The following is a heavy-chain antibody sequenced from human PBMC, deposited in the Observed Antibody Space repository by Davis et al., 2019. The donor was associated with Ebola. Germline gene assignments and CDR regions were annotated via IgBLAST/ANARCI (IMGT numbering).Heavy chain of an antibody. J-gene: IGHJ4*02. Sequence: MPSETLSLTCTVSGGSISSSSYYWGWIRQPPGKGLEWIGSIYYSGSTYYNPSLKSRVTISVDTSKNQFSLKLSSMTAADTAVYYCARDRHYSNYGGWDYWGQGTLVTVSS. CDR2: IYYSGST. CDR1: GGSISSSSYY. D-gene: IGHD4-11*01. V-gene: IGHV4-39*07. CDR3: ARDRHYSNYGGWDY.